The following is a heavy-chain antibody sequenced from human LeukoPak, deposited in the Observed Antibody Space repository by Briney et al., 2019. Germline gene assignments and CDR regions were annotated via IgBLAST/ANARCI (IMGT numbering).Heavy chain of an antibody. CDR3: ARARIRMMIVVVVPDSFDI. D-gene: IGHD3-22*01. Sequence: SETLSLTCAVSGGSLSGYYWSWIRQAPGKGLDWIGEINQSGSTNYNPSLKSRVTISVDTSKNQFSLKLTSVTAADKAVYYCARARIRMMIVVVVPDSFDIWGQGTMVTVSS. CDR2: INQSGST. CDR1: GGSLSGYY. J-gene: IGHJ3*02. V-gene: IGHV4-34*01.